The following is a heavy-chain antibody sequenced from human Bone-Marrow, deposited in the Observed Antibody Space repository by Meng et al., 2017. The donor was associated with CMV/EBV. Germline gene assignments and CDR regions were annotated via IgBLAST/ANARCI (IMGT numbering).Heavy chain of an antibody. V-gene: IGHV3-74*01. J-gene: IGHJ6*02. CDR3: ASENSITIFGVVTNYGMDV. CDR1: GTTFSSYW. CDR2: INSDGSST. D-gene: IGHD3-3*01. Sequence: GESLKISCAASGTTFSSYWMHWVRQAPGKGLVWVSRINSDGSSTSYADSVKGRFTISRDNAKNTLYLQMNSLRAEDTAVYYCASENSITIFGVVTNYGMDVWGQGTTVTVSS.